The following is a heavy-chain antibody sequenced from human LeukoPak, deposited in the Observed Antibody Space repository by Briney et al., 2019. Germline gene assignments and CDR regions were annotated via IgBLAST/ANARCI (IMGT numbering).Heavy chain of an antibody. Sequence: ASVKVSCKASGYTFTGYYMHWVRQAPGQGLEWMGWINPNSGGTNYAQKFQGRATMTRDTSISTAYMELSRLRSDDTAVYYCARVTLYYGSGRGTRYYFDYWGQGTLVTVSS. CDR3: ARVTLYYGSGRGTRYYFDY. CDR1: GYTFTGYY. V-gene: IGHV1-2*02. J-gene: IGHJ4*02. D-gene: IGHD3-10*01. CDR2: INPNSGGT.